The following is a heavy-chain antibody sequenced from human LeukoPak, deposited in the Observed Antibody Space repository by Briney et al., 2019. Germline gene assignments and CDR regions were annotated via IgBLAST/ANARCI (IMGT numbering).Heavy chain of an antibody. J-gene: IGHJ4*02. CDR2: MSYDGGNK. CDR1: GFTFSSYG. D-gene: IGHD6-19*01. V-gene: IGHV3-30*18. CDR3: AKDLSSIAVAGNSYFDC. Sequence: GGSLRLSCAASGFTFSSYGMHWVRQAPGKGLEWVAVMSYDGGNKYYADSVKGRFTISRDNSKNTLYLQMNGLRAEDTAVYYCAKDLSSIAVAGNSYFDCWGQGTLVTVSS.